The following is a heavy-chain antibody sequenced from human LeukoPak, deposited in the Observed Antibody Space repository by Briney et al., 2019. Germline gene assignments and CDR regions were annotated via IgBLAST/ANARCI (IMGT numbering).Heavy chain of an antibody. J-gene: IGHJ4*02. CDR3: ARLANLRNFDY. CDR2: INHSGST. V-gene: IGHV4-34*01. CDR1: GGSFSGYY. Sequence: SETLSPTCAVYGGSFSGYYWSWIRQPPGKGLEWIGEINHSGSTNYNPSLKSRVTISVDTSKNQFSLKLSSVTAADTAVYYCARLANLRNFDYWGQGTLVTVSS.